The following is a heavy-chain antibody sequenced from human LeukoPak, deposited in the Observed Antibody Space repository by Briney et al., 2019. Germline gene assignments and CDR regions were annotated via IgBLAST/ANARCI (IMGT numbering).Heavy chain of an antibody. CDR3: AELGITMIGGV. J-gene: IGHJ6*04. D-gene: IGHD3-10*02. CDR1: GFTFSSYW. Sequence: HPGGSLRLSCAASGFTFSSYWMHWVRQAPGKGLVWVSRINSDGNSTNYADSVKGRFTISRDNAKNSLYLQMNSLGAEDTAVYYCAELGITMIGGVWGKGTTVTISS. V-gene: IGHV3-74*01. CDR2: INSDGNST.